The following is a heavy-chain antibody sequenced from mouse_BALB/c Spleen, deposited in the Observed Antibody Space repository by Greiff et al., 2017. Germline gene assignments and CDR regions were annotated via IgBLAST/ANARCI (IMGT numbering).Heavy chain of an antibody. CDR2: IRNKANGYTT. V-gene: IGHV7-3*02. CDR1: GFTFTDYY. CDR3: ARDSLYFDY. J-gene: IGHJ2*01. Sequence: DVHLVESGGGLVQPGGSLRLSCATSGFTFTDYYMSWVRQPPGKALEWLGFIRNKANGYTTEYSASVKGRFTISRDNSQSILYLQMNTLRAEDSATYYCARDSLYFDYWGQGTTLTVSS.